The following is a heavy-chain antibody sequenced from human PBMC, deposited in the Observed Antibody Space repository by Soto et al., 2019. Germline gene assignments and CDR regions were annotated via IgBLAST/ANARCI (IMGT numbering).Heavy chain of an antibody. CDR1: GGSISSYY. CDR2: IYYSGST. D-gene: IGHD3-10*01. V-gene: IGHV4-59*08. CDR3: ARQSFSAYDALDF. J-gene: IGHJ3*01. Sequence: PSETLSLTCTVSGGSISSYYWSWIRQPPGKGLEWIGYIYYSGSTNYNPSLKSRVTISVDTSKNQFSLKLSSVTAADTALYYCARQSFSAYDALDFWGRGTMVNVS.